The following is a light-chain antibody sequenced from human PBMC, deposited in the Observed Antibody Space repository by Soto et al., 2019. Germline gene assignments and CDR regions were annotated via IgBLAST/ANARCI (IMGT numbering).Light chain of an antibody. CDR3: SSYTTGTTLV. Sequence: QSALTQPASVSGSPGQSITIFCTGTSRDVGGYNYVSWYQQYPGKAPKLMIYEVNNRPSGVSNRFSGSKSGNTASLTISGLQADDEADYYCSSYTTGTTLVFGGGTKLTV. CDR2: EVN. V-gene: IGLV2-14*01. J-gene: IGLJ2*01. CDR1: SRDVGGYNY.